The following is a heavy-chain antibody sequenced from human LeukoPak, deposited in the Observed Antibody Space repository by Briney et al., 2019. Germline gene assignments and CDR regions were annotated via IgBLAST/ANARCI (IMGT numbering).Heavy chain of an antibody. J-gene: IGHJ4*02. CDR3: ARFLGQLGYFDY. D-gene: IGHD6-13*01. Sequence: ASVKVSCKAPGYTFTGYYMHWVRQAPGQGLEWMGWINPNSGGTNYAQEFQGRVTMTRDTSISTAYMELSRLRSDDTAVYYCARFLGQLGYFDYWGQGTLVTVSS. V-gene: IGHV1-2*02. CDR2: INPNSGGT. CDR1: GYTFTGYY.